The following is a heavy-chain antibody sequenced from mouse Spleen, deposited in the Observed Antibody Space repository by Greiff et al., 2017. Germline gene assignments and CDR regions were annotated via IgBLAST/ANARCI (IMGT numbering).Heavy chain of an antibody. CDR2: IYPRDGST. D-gene: IGHD1-1*01. J-gene: IGHJ2*01. CDR1: GYTLTSYD. CDR3: SRRRDGSSWGD. V-gene: IGHV1-85*01. Sequence: QVQLQQSGPELVKPGASVKLSCQASGYTLTSYDINWVKQRPGQGLEWIGWIYPRDGSTKYTEKFKGKATLTVYTSSSTAYMELHSRTSSDSEVYFCSRRRDGSSWGDWGEGTTLTVSS.